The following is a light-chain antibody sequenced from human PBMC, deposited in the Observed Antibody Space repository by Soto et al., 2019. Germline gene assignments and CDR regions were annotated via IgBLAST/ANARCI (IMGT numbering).Light chain of an antibody. J-gene: IGKJ1*01. CDR1: QSVSSN. CDR2: RAS. V-gene: IGKV3-15*01. CDR3: QHYNNWPPWT. Sequence: IVMTQSPAILYVSPGERATLSCMASQSVSSNLAWSQQKPGQAPRLLIYRASTRATGIPVRFSGSGYGTDFTLTIISLQAEDFAVYYCQHYNNWPPWTFGQGTKVEIK.